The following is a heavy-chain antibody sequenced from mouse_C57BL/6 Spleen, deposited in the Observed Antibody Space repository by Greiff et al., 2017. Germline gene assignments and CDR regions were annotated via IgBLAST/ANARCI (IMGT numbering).Heavy chain of an antibody. CDR2: INPSNGGT. V-gene: IGHV1-53*01. D-gene: IGHD2-2*01. CDR3: AREGIYYGYDAGHFDY. J-gene: IGHJ2*01. CDR1: GYTFTSYW. Sequence: QVQLKQPGAELVKPGASVKLSCKASGYTFTSYWMHWVKQRPGQGLEWIGNINPSNGGTNYNEKFKSKATLTVDKSSSTAYMQLSSLTSEDSAVYYCAREGIYYGYDAGHFDYWGQGTTLTVSS.